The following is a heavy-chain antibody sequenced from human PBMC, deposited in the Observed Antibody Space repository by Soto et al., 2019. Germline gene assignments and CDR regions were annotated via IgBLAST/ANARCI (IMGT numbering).Heavy chain of an antibody. CDR3: ASINYDFWSGYYRN. CDR1: GYTFTGYY. V-gene: IGHV1-2*02. CDR2: INPNSGGT. Sequence: ASVKVSCKXSGYTFTGYYMHWVRQAPGQGLEWMGWINPNSGGTNYAQKFQGRVTMTRDTSISTAYMELSRLRSDDTAVYYCASINYDFWSGYYRNWGQGTLVTVSS. J-gene: IGHJ4*02. D-gene: IGHD3-3*01.